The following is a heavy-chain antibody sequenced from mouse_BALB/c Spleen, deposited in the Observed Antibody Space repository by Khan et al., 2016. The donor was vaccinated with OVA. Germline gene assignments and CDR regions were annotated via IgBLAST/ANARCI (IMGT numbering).Heavy chain of an antibody. CDR2: INPRSGYT. J-gene: IGHJ4*01. D-gene: IGHD1-1*01. CDR1: GYTFTSNT. CDR3: AIRTTGYAMDY. V-gene: IGHV1-4*01. Sequence: QVQLKQSGAELARPGASVKMSCKASGYTFTSNTMHWVKQRPGQGLEWIGYINPRSGYTIYNQKFKDKATLTADISSSTAYMQLSSLTSDDSAVYCCAIRTTGYAMDYWGQGTSVTGSS.